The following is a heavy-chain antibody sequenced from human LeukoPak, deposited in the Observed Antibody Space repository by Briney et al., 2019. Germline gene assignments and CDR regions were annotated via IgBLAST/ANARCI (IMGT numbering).Heavy chain of an antibody. V-gene: IGHV3-7*03. J-gene: IGHJ5*02. CDR1: GFIFSSYW. CDR3: AREPPRERWFDT. CDR2: IKYDGSVE. Sequence: GGSLRLSCTASGFIFSSYWMSWVRQAPGKGLEWVANIKYDGSVEYYVDSVKGRFTISRDNAKNSLYLQMNSLRAEDTAVYYCAREPPRERWFDTWGQGTLVTVYS. D-gene: IGHD1-1*01.